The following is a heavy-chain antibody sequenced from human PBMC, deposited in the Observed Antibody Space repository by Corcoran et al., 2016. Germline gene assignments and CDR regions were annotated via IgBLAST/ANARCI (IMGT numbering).Heavy chain of an antibody. Sequence: QVQLVESGGGVVQPGRSLRLSCAASGFTFSSYGMHWVRQAPGKGLEWVTVISYDGSNKYYADSVKGRFTISRDNSKNTLYLQMNSLRAEDTAVYYCASLAAADKYGMDVWGQGTTVTGSS. CDR1: GFTFSSYG. V-gene: IGHV3-30*03. J-gene: IGHJ6*02. D-gene: IGHD6-13*01. CDR3: ASLAAADKYGMDV. CDR2: ISYDGSNK.